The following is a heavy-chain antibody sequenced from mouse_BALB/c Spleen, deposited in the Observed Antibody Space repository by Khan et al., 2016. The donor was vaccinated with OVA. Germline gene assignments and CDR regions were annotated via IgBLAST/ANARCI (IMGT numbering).Heavy chain of an antibody. CDR3: ARRGRRWDFDY. CDR2: INPSTGYT. D-gene: IGHD1-1*01. CDR1: GYTFINYW. V-gene: IGHV1-7*01. Sequence: VQLQQSGAELAKPGASVKMSCKASGYTFINYWILWVKQRPGQGLEWIGYINPSTGYTEYTQNFKDKATLTADKSSSTAYMQLSSLTAGDSAVYYCARRGRRWDFDYWGQGTTLTVSS. J-gene: IGHJ2*01.